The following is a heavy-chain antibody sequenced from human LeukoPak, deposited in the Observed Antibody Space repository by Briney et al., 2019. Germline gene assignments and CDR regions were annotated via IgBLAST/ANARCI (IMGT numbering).Heavy chain of an antibody. V-gene: IGHV3-21*01. CDR2: ISSSSSYI. CDR3: ARDGTRITMIVVVRSDAFDI. CDR1: GLTFSSYS. Sequence: GGSLRLSCAASGLTFSSYSMNWVRQAPGKGLEWVSSISSSSSYIYYADSVKGRFTISRDNAKNSLYLQMNSLRAEDTAVYYCARDGTRITMIVVVRSDAFDIWGQGTMVTVSS. J-gene: IGHJ3*02. D-gene: IGHD3-22*01.